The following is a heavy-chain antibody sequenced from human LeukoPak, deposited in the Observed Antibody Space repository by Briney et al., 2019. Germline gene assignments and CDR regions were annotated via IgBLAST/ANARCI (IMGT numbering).Heavy chain of an antibody. V-gene: IGHV1-69*13. CDR3: ARNAVPDRPFSGMDV. J-gene: IGHJ6*04. CDR1: GGTFSSYA. Sequence: SVKVSCKASGGTFSSYAISWVRQAPGQGLEWMGGIIPIFGTANYAQKFQGRVTITADGSTSTAYMELSSLRSEDTAVYYCARNAVPDRPFSGMDVWGKGTTVTVPS. CDR2: IIPIFGTA. D-gene: IGHD2-2*01.